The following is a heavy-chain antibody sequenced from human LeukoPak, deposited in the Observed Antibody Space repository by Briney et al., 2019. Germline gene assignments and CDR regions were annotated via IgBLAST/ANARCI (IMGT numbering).Heavy chain of an antibody. CDR1: GGSISSYY. D-gene: IGHD6-19*01. Sequence: PSETLSLTCTVSGGSISSYYWSWIRQPAGKGLEWIGRIYTSGSTNYNPSLKSRVTMSVDTSKNQFSLKLSSVTAADTAVYYCARVLWGEAVAGTWWFDPWGQGTLVTVSS. CDR3: ARVLWGEAVAGTWWFDP. V-gene: IGHV4-4*07. CDR2: IYTSGST. J-gene: IGHJ5*02.